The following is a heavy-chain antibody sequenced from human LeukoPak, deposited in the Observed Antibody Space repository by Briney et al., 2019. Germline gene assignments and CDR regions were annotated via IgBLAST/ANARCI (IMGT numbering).Heavy chain of an antibody. D-gene: IGHD2-8*01. CDR1: GGSLSSSTDS. Sequence: SETLSLTCTVSGGSLSSSTDSWGWIRQPPETGLDWIGIVSFSGSTHYNPSLKSRIYIYIDTSKNQFSLRLNSVTAADTAVYYCARNAGDFWGRGTLVTVSS. V-gene: IGHV4-39*07. CDR2: VSFSGST. J-gene: IGHJ4*02. CDR3: ARNAGDF.